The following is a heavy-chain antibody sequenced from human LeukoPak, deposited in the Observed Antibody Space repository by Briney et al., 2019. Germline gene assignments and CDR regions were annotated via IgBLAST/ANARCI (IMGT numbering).Heavy chain of an antibody. D-gene: IGHD6-6*01. J-gene: IGHJ5*02. CDR1: GGSISSSSYY. CDR3: ARQVGEYSSSSGGGNENWFDP. Sequence: ASETLSLTCTVSGGSISSSSYYWGWIRQPPGKGLEWIGSIYYSGSTYYNPSLKSRVTISVDTSKNQFSLKLSSVTAADTAVYYCARQVGEYSSSSGGGNENWFDPWGQGTLVTVSS. V-gene: IGHV4-39*01. CDR2: IYYSGST.